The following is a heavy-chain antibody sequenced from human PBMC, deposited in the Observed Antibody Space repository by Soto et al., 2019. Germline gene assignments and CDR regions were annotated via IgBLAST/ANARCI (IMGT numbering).Heavy chain of an antibody. CDR1: GGTFSSYG. D-gene: IGHD3-22*01. J-gene: IGHJ6*02. V-gene: IGHV1-18*01. CDR3: ARDILYYDSSGYYEEFYYYYGMDV. Sequence: ASVKVSCKASGGTFSSYGISWVRQAPGQGLEWMGWISAYNGNTNYAQKLQGRVTMTTDTSTSTAYMELRSLRSDDTAVYYCARDILYYDSSGYYEEFYYYYGMDVWGQGTTVTVS. CDR2: ISAYNGNT.